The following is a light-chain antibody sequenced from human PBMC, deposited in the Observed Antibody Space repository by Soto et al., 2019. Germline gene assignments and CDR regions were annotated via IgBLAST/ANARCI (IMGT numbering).Light chain of an antibody. Sequence: QSVLTQPPSASGTPGQRVTISCSGGSSDIGSNAVNWFQQLPGTAPKLLIYTNIQRPSGVPDRFSGSKSGTSASLAISGLQSEDEADYYCVAWHDRLNGYVFGTGTKVTVL. CDR3: VAWHDRLNGYV. J-gene: IGLJ1*01. CDR1: SSDIGSNA. V-gene: IGLV1-44*01. CDR2: TNI.